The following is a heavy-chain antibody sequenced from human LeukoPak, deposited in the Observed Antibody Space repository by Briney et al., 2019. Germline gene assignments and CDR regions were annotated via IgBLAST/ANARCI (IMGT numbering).Heavy chain of an antibody. V-gene: IGHV4-59*01. CDR2: IYYSGST. Sequence: SETLSLTCTVSGGSISSYYWSWIRQPPGKGLEWIGYIYYSGSTNYNPSLKSRVTISVDTSKNQFSLKLSSVTAADTAVYYCGRGFRVGAAPPPPRAFDIWGQGTMVTVSS. CDR1: GGSISSYY. D-gene: IGHD3-10*01. J-gene: IGHJ3*02. CDR3: GRGFRVGAAPPPPRAFDI.